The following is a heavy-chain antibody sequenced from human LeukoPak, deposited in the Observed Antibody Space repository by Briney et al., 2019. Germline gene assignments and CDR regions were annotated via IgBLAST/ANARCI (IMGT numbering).Heavy chain of an antibody. CDR1: GYTFTGYY. J-gene: IGHJ3*02. V-gene: IGHV1-2*02. CDR2: INPNSGGT. D-gene: IGHD1-26*01. Sequence: ASLKVSCKASGYTFTGYYMHWVRQAPGQGLEWMGWINPNSGGTNYAQKFQGRVTMTRDTSISTAYMVLSRLRSDDTAVYYCAREIVGDDAFDIWGQGTMVTVSS. CDR3: AREIVGDDAFDI.